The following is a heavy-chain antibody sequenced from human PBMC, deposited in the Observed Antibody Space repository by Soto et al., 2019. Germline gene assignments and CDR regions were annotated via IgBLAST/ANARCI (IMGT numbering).Heavy chain of an antibody. D-gene: IGHD3-3*01. CDR3: ARLGGYYQSLDT. CDR2: IYYSGST. Sequence: TSETLSLTCTVSGGSIDTYYWSWIRQPPGKGLQWIGYIYYSGSTTYSPSLKSRVTISVDRSKNQFSLKLTSVTAADTAVYYCARLGGYYQSLDTWGQGTLVT. V-gene: IGHV4-59*08. J-gene: IGHJ5*02. CDR1: GGSIDTYY.